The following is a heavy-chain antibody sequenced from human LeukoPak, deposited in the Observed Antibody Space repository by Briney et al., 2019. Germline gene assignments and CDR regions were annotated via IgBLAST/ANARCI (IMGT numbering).Heavy chain of an antibody. CDR2: ISAYNGNT. D-gene: IGHD6-13*01. CDR1: GYTFTSHG. CDR3: ARTCSSSWYGGPDY. V-gene: IGHV1-18*01. J-gene: IGHJ4*02. Sequence: ASVKVSCKASGYTFTSHGITWVRQAPGQGLEWMGWISAYNGNTNYAQKLQGRVTMTTDTSTSTAYMELRSLRSDDTAVYYCARTCSSSWYGGPDYWGQGTLVTVSS.